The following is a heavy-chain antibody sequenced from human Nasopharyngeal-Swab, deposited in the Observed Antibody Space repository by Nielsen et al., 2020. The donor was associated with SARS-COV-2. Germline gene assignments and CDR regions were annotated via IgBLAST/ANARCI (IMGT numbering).Heavy chain of an antibody. Sequence: GESLKISCAASGFTVSSNYMSWVRQAPGKGLEWVSVISGSGGSTYYADSVKGRFTISRDNSKNTLYLQMNSLRAEDTAVYYCAKEGNWKGNDYWGQGALVTVSS. D-gene: IGHD1-1*01. J-gene: IGHJ4*02. V-gene: IGHV3-23*01. CDR2: ISGSGGST. CDR1: GFTVSSNY. CDR3: AKEGNWKGNDY.